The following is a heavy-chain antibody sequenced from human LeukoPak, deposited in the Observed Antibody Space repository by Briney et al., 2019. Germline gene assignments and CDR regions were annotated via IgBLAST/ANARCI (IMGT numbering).Heavy chain of an antibody. D-gene: IGHD3-10*01. Sequence: PSETLSLTCTVSGGSISSSPYYWGWIRQPPGKGLEWIGSIYYSGSTYYNPSLESRVTISVDTSKNQFSLKLSSVTAADTAVYYCARSYFYGSGVDPWGQGTLVTVSS. V-gene: IGHV4-39*01. CDR3: ARSYFYGSGVDP. CDR2: IYYSGST. CDR1: GGSISSSPYY. J-gene: IGHJ5*02.